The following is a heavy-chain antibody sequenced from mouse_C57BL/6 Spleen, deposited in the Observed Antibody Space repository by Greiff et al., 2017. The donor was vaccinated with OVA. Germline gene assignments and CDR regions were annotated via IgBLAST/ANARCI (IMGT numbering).Heavy chain of an antibody. CDR2: IDPSDSYT. D-gene: IGHD2-10*01. Sequence: VKLQQPGAELVMPGASVKLSCKASGYTFTSYWMHWVKQRPGQGLEWIGEIDPSDSYTNYNQKFKGKSTLTVDKSSSTAYMQLSSLTSEDSAVYYCARTYSYYFDYWGQGTTLTVSS. V-gene: IGHV1-69*01. J-gene: IGHJ2*01. CDR1: GYTFTSYW. CDR3: ARTYSYYFDY.